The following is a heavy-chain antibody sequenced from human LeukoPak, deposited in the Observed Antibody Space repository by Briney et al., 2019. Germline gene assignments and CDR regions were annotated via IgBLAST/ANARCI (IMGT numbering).Heavy chain of an antibody. CDR1: GYTFTGYY. V-gene: IGHV1-2*02. D-gene: IGHD5-12*01. J-gene: IGHJ5*02. Sequence: ASVKVSCKASGYTFTGYYMHWVRQAPGQGLEWMGWINPNSGGTNYAQKFQGRVTMTRDTSISTAYMELSRLRSDDTAVYYCARSVVATMGSYGYAPRWFDPWGQGTLVTVSS. CDR3: ARSVVATMGSYGYAPRWFDP. CDR2: INPNSGGT.